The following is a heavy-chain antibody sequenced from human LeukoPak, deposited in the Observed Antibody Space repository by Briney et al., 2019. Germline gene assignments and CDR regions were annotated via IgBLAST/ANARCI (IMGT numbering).Heavy chain of an antibody. D-gene: IGHD3-22*01. Sequence: GGSLRLSCAASGFTFSSYGMHWVRQAPGKGLEWVAVISYDGSNKYYADSVKGRFTISRDNSKNTLYLQMNSLRAEDTAVYYCTKINAYHYDSSGYYFDYWGQGTLVTVSS. CDR3: TKINAYHYDSSGYYFDY. CDR2: ISYDGSNK. J-gene: IGHJ4*02. V-gene: IGHV3-30*18. CDR1: GFTFSSYG.